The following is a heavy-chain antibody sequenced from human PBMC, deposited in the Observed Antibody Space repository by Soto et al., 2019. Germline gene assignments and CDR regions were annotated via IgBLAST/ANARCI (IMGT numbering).Heavy chain of an antibody. Sequence: QVQLVQSGAEVKKPGSSVKVSCKASGGTFSSYAISWVRQAPGQGLEWMGGIIPIFGTANYAQKFQGRVTSTADESTSTAYMELSSLRSEDTAVYYCARDGRDGYKSYYGMDVWGQGTTVTVSS. D-gene: IGHD5-12*01. V-gene: IGHV1-69*01. CDR3: ARDGRDGYKSYYGMDV. CDR1: GGTFSSYA. J-gene: IGHJ6*02. CDR2: IIPIFGTA.